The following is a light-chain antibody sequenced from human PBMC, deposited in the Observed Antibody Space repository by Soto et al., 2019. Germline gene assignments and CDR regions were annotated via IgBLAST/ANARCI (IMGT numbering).Light chain of an antibody. CDR2: GVT. V-gene: IGLV2-11*01. J-gene: IGLJ3*02. CDR3: ASYRSSGTWV. Sequence: QSALTQPRSVSGSPGQSVTISCTGTSSDVGGYDYVSWYQLHPGKAPKLMIYGVTKRPSGVPDRFSGSKSGNTASLTISGLQAEDEADYYCASYRSSGTWVFGGGTKLTVL. CDR1: SSDVGGYDY.